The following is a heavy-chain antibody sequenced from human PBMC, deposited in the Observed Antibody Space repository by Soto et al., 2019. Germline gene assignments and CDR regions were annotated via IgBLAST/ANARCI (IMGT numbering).Heavy chain of an antibody. J-gene: IGHJ4*02. CDR1: GFSFSRHS. CDR2: IGNVPSYL. V-gene: IGHV3-21*01. CDR3: ARPALLVTTFDY. Sequence: PGGSLRLSCEASGFSFSRHSMNWVRQAPGKGLEWVSSIGNVPSYLYYAGSVKGRFTISRDNSKNTLSLQMNSLRADDTAVYYCARPALLVTTFDYWGQGALVTVSS. D-gene: IGHD4-17*01.